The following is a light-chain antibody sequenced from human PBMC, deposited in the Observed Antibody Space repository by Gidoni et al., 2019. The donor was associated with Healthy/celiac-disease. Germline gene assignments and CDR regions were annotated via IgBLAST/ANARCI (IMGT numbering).Light chain of an antibody. CDR3: QQYGSSPPVT. CDR2: GAS. CDR1: QSGSSSY. J-gene: IGKJ4*01. Sequence: EIVLTQSPGTLSLSPGERATLSCRASQSGSSSYLAWYQQKPGQAPRLLIYGASSRATGIPDRFSGSGSGTDFTLTISRLEPEDFAVYYCQQYGSSPPVTFGGXTKVEIK. V-gene: IGKV3-20*01.